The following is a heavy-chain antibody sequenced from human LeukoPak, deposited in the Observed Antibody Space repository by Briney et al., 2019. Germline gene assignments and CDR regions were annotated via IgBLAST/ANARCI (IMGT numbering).Heavy chain of an antibody. CDR2: IYWNDDK. J-gene: IGHJ6*03. D-gene: IGHD3-10*01. Sequence: SGPTLVKPTQTLTLTCTFSGFSLSTSGVGVGWIRQPPGKALEWLALIYWNDDKRYSPSLKSRLTITKDTSKNQVVLTMTNMDPVDTATYCARWTMVRGDDQYYMDVWGKGTTVTISS. V-gene: IGHV2-5*01. CDR1: GFSLSTSGVG. CDR3: ARWTMVRGDDQYYMDV.